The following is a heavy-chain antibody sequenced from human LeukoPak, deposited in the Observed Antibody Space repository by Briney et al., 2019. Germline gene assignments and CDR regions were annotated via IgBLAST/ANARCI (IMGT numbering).Heavy chain of an antibody. D-gene: IGHD5-18*01. J-gene: IGHJ4*02. CDR2: MSYDGSNK. CDR3: ARDGQRCPVNTGRLFDS. CDR1: GFTFSSYG. V-gene: IGHV3-30-3*01. Sequence: PGGSLRLSCVVSGFTFSSYGMHWVRQAPGKGLEWVALMSYDGSNKYYGDSVKGRFTISRDNSKHTLYLHMSSLRNDDTAVYYCARDGQRCPVNTGRLFDSWGQGTLVTVSS.